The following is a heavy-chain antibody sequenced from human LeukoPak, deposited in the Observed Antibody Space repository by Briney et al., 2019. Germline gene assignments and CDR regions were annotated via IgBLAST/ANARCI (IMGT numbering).Heavy chain of an antibody. V-gene: IGHV3-43*02. D-gene: IGHD2-15*01. J-gene: IGHJ5*02. CDR3: ARHGGDIFVVGNWFDP. CDR2: ISGDGGST. Sequence: GGSLRLSCAASGFTFDDYAMHWVRQAPGKGLEWVSLISGDGGSTYYADSVKGRFTISRDNSKNSLYLQMNSLRTEDTALYYCARHGGDIFVVGNWFDPWGQGTLVTVSS. CDR1: GFTFDDYA.